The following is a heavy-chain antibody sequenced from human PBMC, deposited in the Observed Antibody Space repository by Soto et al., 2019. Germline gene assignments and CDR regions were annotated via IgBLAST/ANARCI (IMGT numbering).Heavy chain of an antibody. J-gene: IGHJ4*02. V-gene: IGHV3-33*08. D-gene: IGHD5-18*01. Sequence: VQLVESGGGLVQPGGSLRLSCAASGFTFSSYGMHWVRQAPGKGLEWVAVIWYDGSNKYYADSVKGRFTISRDNSKNTLYLQMNSLRAEDTAVYYCAREDRGYSYGYGFDYWGQGTLVTVSS. CDR2: IWYDGSNK. CDR3: AREDRGYSYGYGFDY. CDR1: GFTFSSYG.